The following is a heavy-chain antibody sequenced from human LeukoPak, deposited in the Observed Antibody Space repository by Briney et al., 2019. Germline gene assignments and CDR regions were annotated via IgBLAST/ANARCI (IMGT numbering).Heavy chain of an antibody. V-gene: IGHV4-59*12. J-gene: IGHJ4*02. CDR3: ARERFGAPDY. CDR1: GGSISSYY. Sequence: SETLSLTCTVSGGSISSYYWSWIRQPPGKGLEWIGYIYYSGSTHYNPSLKSRVTITVDTSKNQFSLKLSSVTAADTAVYYCARERFGAPDYWGQGTLVTVSS. CDR2: IYYSGST. D-gene: IGHD3-10*01.